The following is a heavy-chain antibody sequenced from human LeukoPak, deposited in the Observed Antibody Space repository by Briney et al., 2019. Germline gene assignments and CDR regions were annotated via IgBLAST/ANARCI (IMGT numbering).Heavy chain of an antibody. Sequence: SETLSLTCTVSGGSISSYYWGWIRQPAGKGLKWIGRIYTSGGTNYNPSLKSRVTISVDKSRKQFSLQLSSVTAADTAVYYCARDLGGYSYYYMDVWGKGTTVTVSS. CDR2: IYTSGGT. D-gene: IGHD3-16*01. J-gene: IGHJ6*03. CDR1: GGSISSYY. CDR3: ARDLGGYSYYYMDV. V-gene: IGHV4-4*07.